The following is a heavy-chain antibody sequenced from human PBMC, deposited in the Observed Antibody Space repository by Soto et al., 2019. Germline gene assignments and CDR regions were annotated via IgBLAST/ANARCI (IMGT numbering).Heavy chain of an antibody. CDR1: GFAFNNYG. V-gene: IGHV3-21*01. J-gene: IGHJ4*02. D-gene: IGHD2-15*01. CDR3: ATDSGSGPFDY. CDR2: ISKSDYT. Sequence: GGSLRLSCTVSGFAFNNYGINWVRQAPGKGLEWVSSISKSDYTYYSDSVTGRFTISRDNAKNSVSLQMNSLRAEDTAVYYCATDSGSGPFDYWGQGTLVTVSS.